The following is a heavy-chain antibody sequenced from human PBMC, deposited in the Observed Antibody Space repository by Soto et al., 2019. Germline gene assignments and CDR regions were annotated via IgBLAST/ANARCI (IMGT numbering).Heavy chain of an antibody. CDR3: AKTVAAQYYYYYYGMDV. V-gene: IGHV3-30-3*02. Sequence: GESLKISCAASGFTFSSYAMHWVRQAPGKGLEWVAVISYDGSNKYYADSVKGRFTISRDNSKNTLYLQMNSLRAEDTAVYYCAKTVAAQYYYYYYGMDVWGQGTTVTVSS. CDR2: ISYDGSNK. J-gene: IGHJ6*02. D-gene: IGHD6-19*01. CDR1: GFTFSSYA.